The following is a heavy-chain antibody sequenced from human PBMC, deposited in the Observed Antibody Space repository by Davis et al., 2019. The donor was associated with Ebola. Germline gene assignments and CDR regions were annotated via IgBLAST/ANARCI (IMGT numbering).Heavy chain of an antibody. D-gene: IGHD6-13*01. CDR1: GGSFSGYY. J-gene: IGHJ6*02. CDR2: INHSGST. V-gene: IGHV4-34*01. Sequence: MPGGSLRLSCAVYGGSFSGYYWSWIRQPPGKGLEWIGEINHSGSTNYNPSLKSRVTISGDTAKNQFSLKLGSVTAADTAVYYRARARFAIAAAGLLYYYYYGMDVWGQGTTVTVSS. CDR3: ARARFAIAAAGLLYYYYYGMDV.